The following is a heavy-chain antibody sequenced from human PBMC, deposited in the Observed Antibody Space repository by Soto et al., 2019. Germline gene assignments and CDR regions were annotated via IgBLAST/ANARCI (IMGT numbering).Heavy chain of an antibody. V-gene: IGHV4-59*01. CDR1: GGSINNYY. Sequence: QVQLQESGPGLVKPSETLSLTCTVSGGSINNYYWSWIRQPPGKGLEWIGYIYHSGSTNYNPSLXSXVXXSIDTSKKQFSLRLSSVTAADTAVYYCARGIGLDYWGQGTLVTVSS. D-gene: IGHD3-10*01. CDR3: ARGIGLDY. J-gene: IGHJ4*02. CDR2: IYHSGST.